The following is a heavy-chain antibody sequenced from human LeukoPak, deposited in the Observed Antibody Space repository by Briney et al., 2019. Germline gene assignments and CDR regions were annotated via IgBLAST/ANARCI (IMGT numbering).Heavy chain of an antibody. CDR1: GYTFTSYG. J-gene: IGHJ5*02. CDR3: AKHSSGYLNWFDP. V-gene: IGHV1-18*01. Sequence: GASVKVSCKASGYTFTSYGISWVRQAPGHGLEWMGWISAYNGNTNYAQKPQGRVTMTTDTSTSTAYMELRSLRSDDTAVYYCAKHSSGYLNWFDPWGQGTLVTVSS. CDR2: ISAYNGNT. D-gene: IGHD3-22*01.